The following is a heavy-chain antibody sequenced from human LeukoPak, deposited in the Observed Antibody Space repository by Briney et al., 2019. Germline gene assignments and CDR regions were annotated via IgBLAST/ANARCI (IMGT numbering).Heavy chain of an antibody. Sequence: PGGSLRLSCAASGFTFSIIAMSWVRQAPGKGLEWVSGISGSGEIIYYADSVKGRFTISRDNSKNTLYLQMNSLRAEDTAVYYCTKVPAAVLNSVESWGQGTLVIVSP. CDR2: ISGSGEII. D-gene: IGHD2-2*01. CDR1: GFTFSIIA. J-gene: IGHJ4*02. V-gene: IGHV3-23*01. CDR3: TKVPAAVLNSVES.